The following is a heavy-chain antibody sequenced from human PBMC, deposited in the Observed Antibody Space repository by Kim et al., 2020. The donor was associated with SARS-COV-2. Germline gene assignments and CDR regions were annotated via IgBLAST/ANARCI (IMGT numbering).Heavy chain of an antibody. CDR1: GGSISSYY. CDR3: ARLRRYYGSGSYYNGLHFDY. CDR2: IYYSGST. J-gene: IGHJ4*02. Sequence: SETLSLTCTVSGGSISSYYWSWIGQPPGKGLEWIGYIYYSGSTNYNPSLKSRVTISVDTSKNQFSLKLSSVTAADTAVYYCARLRRYYGSGSYYNGLHFDYWGQGTLVTVSS. D-gene: IGHD3-10*01. V-gene: IGHV4-59*08.